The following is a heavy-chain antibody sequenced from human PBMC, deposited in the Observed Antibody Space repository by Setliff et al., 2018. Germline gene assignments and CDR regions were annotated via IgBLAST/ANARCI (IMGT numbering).Heavy chain of an antibody. V-gene: IGHV4-38-2*02. J-gene: IGHJ4*02. CDR1: GYSISSGYY. CDR2: INHSGST. CDR3: ASSSGFYYYDSSGYDY. D-gene: IGHD3-22*01. Sequence: PSETLSLTCTVSGYSISSGYYWSWIRQPPGKGLEWIGEINHSGSTNYNPSLKSRVTISVDTSKNQFSLKLSSVTAADTAVYYCASSSGFYYYDSSGYDYWGQGTLVTVSS.